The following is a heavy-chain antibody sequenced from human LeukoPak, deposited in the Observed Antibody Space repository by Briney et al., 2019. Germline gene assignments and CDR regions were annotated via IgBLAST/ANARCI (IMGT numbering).Heavy chain of an antibody. CDR3: ARAQEVYSGSCDY. CDR2: IIPILGIA. Sequence: ASVKVPCKASGGTFSSYAISWVRQAPGQGLEWMGRIIPILGIANYAQKFQGRVTITADKSTSTAYMELSSLRSEDTAVYYCARAQEVYSGSCDYWGQGTLVTVSS. CDR1: GGTFSSYA. V-gene: IGHV1-69*04. D-gene: IGHD1-26*01. J-gene: IGHJ4*02.